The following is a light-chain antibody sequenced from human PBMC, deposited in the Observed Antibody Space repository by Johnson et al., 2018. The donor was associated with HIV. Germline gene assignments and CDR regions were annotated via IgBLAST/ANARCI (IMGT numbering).Light chain of an antibody. CDR1: SSNIGNNY. CDR3: GAWDSSLSAHFV. Sequence: QSVLTQPPSVSAAPGQKVTISCSGSSSNIGNNYVSWYQQHPGTAPKLLIYDDNKRPSGIPARFSGSTSGTSATLGITGLQTGDEADYYCGAWDSSLSAHFVFGTGTKVTVL. J-gene: IGLJ1*01. CDR2: DDN. V-gene: IGLV1-51*01.